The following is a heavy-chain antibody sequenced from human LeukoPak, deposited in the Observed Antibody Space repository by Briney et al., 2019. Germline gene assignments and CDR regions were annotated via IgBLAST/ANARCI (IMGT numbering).Heavy chain of an antibody. CDR2: LAYDGTNK. CDR1: GFTFSSYE. CDR3: ARGGPLGDTNRFDF. V-gene: IGHV3-30*04. D-gene: IGHD1-14*01. J-gene: IGHJ4*02. Sequence: GGSLRLSCAASGFTFSSYEMHWVRQPPGKGLEWVTLLAYDGTNKQYADSVKGRFTISRDNSQNTVDLQMDSLRAEDTAVYYCARGGPLGDTNRFDFWGQGILVTVSS.